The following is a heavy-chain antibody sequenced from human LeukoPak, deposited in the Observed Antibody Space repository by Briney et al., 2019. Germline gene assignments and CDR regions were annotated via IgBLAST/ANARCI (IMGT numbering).Heavy chain of an antibody. V-gene: IGHV4-61*02. D-gene: IGHD6-13*01. CDR1: GGSISSGSYY. Sequence: PSETLSLTCTVSGGSISSGSYYWSWIRQPAGKGLEWIGRIYTSGSTNYNPSLKSRVTISVDTSKNQFSLKLSSVTAADTAVYYCARESSSWPQNFQHWGQGTLVTVSS. CDR2: IYTSGST. CDR3: ARESSSWPQNFQH. J-gene: IGHJ1*01.